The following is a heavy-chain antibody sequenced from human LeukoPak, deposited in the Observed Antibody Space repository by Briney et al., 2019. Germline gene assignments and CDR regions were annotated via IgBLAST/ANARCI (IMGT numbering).Heavy chain of an antibody. Sequence: SETLSLTCTVSGGSISSYYWSWIRQPLGKGLEWIGYIYYSGSTNYNPSLKSRVTISVDTSKNQFSLKLSSVTAADTAVYYCARLWEPTYYYYYYGMDVWGQGTTVTVSS. D-gene: IGHD1-26*01. CDR3: ARLWEPTYYYYYYGMDV. J-gene: IGHJ6*02. V-gene: IGHV4-59*08. CDR2: IYYSGST. CDR1: GGSISSYY.